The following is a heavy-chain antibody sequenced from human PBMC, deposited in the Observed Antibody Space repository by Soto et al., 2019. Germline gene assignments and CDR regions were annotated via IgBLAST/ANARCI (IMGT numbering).Heavy chain of an antibody. CDR1: GFTFSSYA. D-gene: IGHD1-20*01. CDR2: ISYDGSNK. Sequence: QVQLVESGGGVVQPGRSLRLSCAASGFTFSSYAMHWVRQAPGKGLEWVAVISYDGSNKYYADSVKGRFTISRDNSKNTLYLQRDGLRGEDTAVYYCASITGTNELGYWGQGTLVTVSS. CDR3: ASITGTNELGY. J-gene: IGHJ4*02. V-gene: IGHV3-30-3*01.